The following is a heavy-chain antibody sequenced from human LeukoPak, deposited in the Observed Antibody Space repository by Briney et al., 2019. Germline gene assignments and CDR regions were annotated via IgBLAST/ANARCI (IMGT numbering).Heavy chain of an antibody. J-gene: IGHJ6*03. Sequence: PSETLSLTCTVSGGSISSYYWSWIRQPPGKGLEWIGYIYTSGSTNYNPSLKSRVTISVDTSKSQFSLKLSSVTAADTAVYYCARHRRASYYYYYMDVWGKGTTVTVSS. CDR1: GGSISSYY. CDR2: IYTSGST. V-gene: IGHV4-4*09. CDR3: ARHRRASYYYYYMDV.